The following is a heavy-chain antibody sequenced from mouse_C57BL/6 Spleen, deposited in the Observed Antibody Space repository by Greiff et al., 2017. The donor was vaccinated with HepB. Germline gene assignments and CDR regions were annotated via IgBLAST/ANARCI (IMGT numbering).Heavy chain of an antibody. CDR1: GFTFSSYA. J-gene: IGHJ4*01. CDR2: ISSGGDYI. Sequence: EVKLMESGEGLVKPGGSLKLSCAASGFTFSSYAMSWVRQTPEKRLEWVAYISSGGDYIYYADTVKGRFTISRDNARNTLYLQMSSLKSEDTAMYYCTRDPATGPEAMDYWGQGTSVTVSS. V-gene: IGHV5-9-1*02. CDR3: TRDPATGPEAMDY. D-gene: IGHD4-1*02.